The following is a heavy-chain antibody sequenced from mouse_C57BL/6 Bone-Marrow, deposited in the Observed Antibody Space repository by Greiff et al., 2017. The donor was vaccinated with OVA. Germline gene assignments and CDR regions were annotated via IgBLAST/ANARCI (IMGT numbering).Heavy chain of an antibody. Sequence: QVQLQQPGAELVKPGASVKLSCKASGYTFTSYWMQWVKQRPRQGLEWIGEIDPSDSYTNYNQKFKGKATLTVDTSSSTAYMQLSSLTSEDSAVYYCAREKVTTVVEDYWGQGTTLTVSS. J-gene: IGHJ2*01. D-gene: IGHD1-1*01. CDR2: IDPSDSYT. V-gene: IGHV1-50*01. CDR3: AREKVTTVVEDY. CDR1: GYTFTSYW.